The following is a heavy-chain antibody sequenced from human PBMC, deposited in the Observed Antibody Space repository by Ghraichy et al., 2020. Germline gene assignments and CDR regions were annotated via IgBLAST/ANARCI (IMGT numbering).Heavy chain of an antibody. CDR1: GFTFSSYA. J-gene: IGHJ4*02. D-gene: IGHD3-10*01. V-gene: IGHV3-23*01. CDR3: AKRGSTYYYGSDDFDY. Sequence: GESLNISCAASGFTFSSYAMSWVRQAPGKGLEWVSAISGSGGSTYYADSVKGRFTISRDNSKNTLYLQMNSLRAEDTAVYYCAKRGSTYYYGSDDFDYWGQGTLVTVSS. CDR2: ISGSGGST.